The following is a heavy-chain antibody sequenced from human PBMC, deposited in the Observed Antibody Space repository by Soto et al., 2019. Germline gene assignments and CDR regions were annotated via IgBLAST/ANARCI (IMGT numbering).Heavy chain of an antibody. J-gene: IGHJ4*02. CDR3: ASSYGSGYRAFDY. D-gene: IGHD3-10*01. V-gene: IGHV1-69*02. CDR1: GDTFNFYS. Sequence: QVQLVQSGAEVKRPGSSVKVSCKASGDTFNFYSINWVRQAPGVGLEWVGRVNPILSMSNYAQRFQGRVMMTAAKSTSMAYMELRSLRSADTAIYYCASSYGSGYRAFDYWGQGALVTVSS. CDR2: VNPILSMS.